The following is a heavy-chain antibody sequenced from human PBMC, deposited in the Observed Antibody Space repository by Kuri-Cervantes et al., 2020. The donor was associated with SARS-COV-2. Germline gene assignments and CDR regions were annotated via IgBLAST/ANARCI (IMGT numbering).Heavy chain of an antibody. CDR1: GYTFTGYY. J-gene: IGHJ6*01. CDR2: INPNSGGT. V-gene: IGHV1-2*02. Sequence: ASVKVSCKASGYTFTGYYMHWVRQAPGQGLEWMGWINPNSGGTNYAQKFQGRVTMTRDTSTSTVYMELSSLRSEDTAVYYCAREHSSSWYETTPFNLYYYYGMDVWGQGTTVTVDS. D-gene: IGHD6-13*01. CDR3: AREHSSSWYETTPFNLYYYYGMDV.